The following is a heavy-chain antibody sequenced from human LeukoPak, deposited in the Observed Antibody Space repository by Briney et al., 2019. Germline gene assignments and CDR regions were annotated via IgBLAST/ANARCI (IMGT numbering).Heavy chain of an antibody. V-gene: IGHV3-48*01. CDR2: ISSNSDTI. CDR3: ARRFDA. Sequence: GGSLRLSCAASGFTFSSYGMNWVRQAPGKGLEWVSYISSNSDTIQYADSVKGRFTISRDNAKNSLYLHMNSLRAEDTAVYYCARRFDAWGQGTLVIVSS. J-gene: IGHJ5*02. CDR1: GFTFSSYG.